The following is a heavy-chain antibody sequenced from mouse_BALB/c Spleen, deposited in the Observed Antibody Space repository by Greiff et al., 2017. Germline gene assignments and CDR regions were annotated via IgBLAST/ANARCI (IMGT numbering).Heavy chain of an antibody. CDR3: TRRDHYYGSSPLYAMDY. V-gene: IGHV1-15*01. CDR2: IDPETGGT. CDR1: GYTFTDYE. J-gene: IGHJ4*01. Sequence: VQLQQSGAELVRPGASVTLSCKASGYTFTDYEMHWVKQTPVHGLEWIGAIDPETGGTAYNQKFKGKATLTADKSSSTAYMELRSLTSEDSAVYYCTRRDHYYGSSPLYAMDYWGQGTSVTVSS. D-gene: IGHD1-1*01.